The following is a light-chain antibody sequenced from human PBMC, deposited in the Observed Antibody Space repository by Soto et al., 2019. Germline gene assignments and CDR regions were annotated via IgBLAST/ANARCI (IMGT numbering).Light chain of an antibody. CDR2: DAS. CDR3: QQYDSYLWT. Sequence: DIQMTQSPSTLSASVGDRVTITCRASQTISSWLAWYQQKPGKAPKLLIYDASFLESGVPLRFSGSGSGTEFTLTISGLQPDDFATYYCQQYDSYLWTFGQGTKVDI. J-gene: IGKJ1*01. V-gene: IGKV1-5*01. CDR1: QTISSW.